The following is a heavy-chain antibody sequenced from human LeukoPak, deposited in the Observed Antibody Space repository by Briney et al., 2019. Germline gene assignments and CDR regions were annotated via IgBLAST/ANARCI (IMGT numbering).Heavy chain of an antibody. CDR1: GGSFSGDY. CDR2: INRSGRA. Sequence: SETLTLTCAVYGGSFSGDYWSWIRQPPGKGLEWIGDINRSGRAVYNTSLKSRVIISVDTSKNQFSLKLSSVTAADTAVYYCARAGSYRGYFDYWGQGTLVTVSS. V-gene: IGHV4-34*01. J-gene: IGHJ4*02. CDR3: ARAGSYRGYFDY. D-gene: IGHD1-26*01.